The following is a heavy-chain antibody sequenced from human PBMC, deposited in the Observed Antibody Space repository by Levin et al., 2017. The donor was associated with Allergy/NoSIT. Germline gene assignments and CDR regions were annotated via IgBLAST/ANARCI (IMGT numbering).Heavy chain of an antibody. J-gene: IGHJ2*01. V-gene: IGHV2-5*02. CDR3: AHRRGPIDRRVGYFDL. CDR2: IYWDDDK. D-gene: IGHD2-15*01. Sequence: QTLSLTCTFSGFSLSTSGVGVGWIRQPPGKALEWLAFIYWDDDKRYSPSLKSRLTITRDTSKNQVVLTVTNMDPVDTATYYCAHRRGPIDRRVGYFDLWGRGTLVTVSS. CDR1: GFSLSTSGVG.